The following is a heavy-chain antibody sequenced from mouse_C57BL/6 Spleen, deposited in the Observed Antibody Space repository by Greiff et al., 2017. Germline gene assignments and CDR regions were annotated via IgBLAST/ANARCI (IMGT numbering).Heavy chain of an antibody. CDR2: IYPSDSET. J-gene: IGHJ2*01. V-gene: IGHV1-61*01. Sequence: VKLQQPGAELVRPGSSVKLSCKASGYTFTSYWMDWVKQRPGQGLEWIGNIYPSDSETHYNQKFKDKATLTVDKSSSTAYMQLSSLTSEDSAVYYCARWGYSNSDYWGQGTTLTVSS. CDR1: GYTFTSYW. D-gene: IGHD2-5*01. CDR3: ARWGYSNSDY.